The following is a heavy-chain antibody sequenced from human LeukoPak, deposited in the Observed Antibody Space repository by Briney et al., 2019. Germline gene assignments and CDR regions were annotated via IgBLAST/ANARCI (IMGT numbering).Heavy chain of an antibody. CDR1: GYTFTGYY. CDR3: ARSAGGREFDY. V-gene: IGHV1-2*02. Sequence: ASVKVSCKASGYTFTGYYMHWVRRAPGQGLEWMGWINPNSGGTSYAQKFQGRVTMTRDTSTSTVYMELSSLRSEDTAVYYCARSAGGREFDYWGQGTLVTVSS. CDR2: INPNSGGT. J-gene: IGHJ4*02. D-gene: IGHD3-16*01.